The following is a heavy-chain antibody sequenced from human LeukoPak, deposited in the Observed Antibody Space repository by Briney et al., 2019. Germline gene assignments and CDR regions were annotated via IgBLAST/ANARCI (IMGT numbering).Heavy chain of an antibody. V-gene: IGHV1-2*02. D-gene: IGHD3-22*01. CDR1: GYTFTGYY. CDR3: ARGGDYDSSGYHHWFDP. CDR2: INPNSGGT. J-gene: IGHJ5*02. Sequence: ASVKVSCKAPGYTFTGYYMHWVRQAPGQGLEWMGWINPNSGGTNYAQKFQGRVTMTRDTSISTAYMELSRLRSDDTAVYYCARGGDYDSSGYHHWFDPWGQGTLVTVSS.